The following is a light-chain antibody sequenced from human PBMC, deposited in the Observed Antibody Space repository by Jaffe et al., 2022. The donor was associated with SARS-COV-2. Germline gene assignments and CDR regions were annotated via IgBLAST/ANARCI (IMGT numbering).Light chain of an antibody. Sequence: IVMMQSPAIVSVSPGERVTLSCRASQSLSNNLAWYQQKPGQAPRLLIYGASNRATDVPVRFSGSGSGTEFTLTISRLQSEDSAVYYCQQYERWPPVTFGQGTKVEIK. CDR1: QSLSNN. J-gene: IGKJ1*01. CDR2: GAS. V-gene: IGKV3-15*01. CDR3: QQYERWPPVT.